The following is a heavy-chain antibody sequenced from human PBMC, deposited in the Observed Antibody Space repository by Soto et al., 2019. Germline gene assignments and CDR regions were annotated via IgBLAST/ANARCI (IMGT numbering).Heavy chain of an antibody. CDR2: ISSNSAYI. V-gene: IGHV3-21*01. Sequence: PGGSLRLSCAASGFTFRSFTMNWVRKTPGKGLEWVSTISSNSAYIYYTDALRGRFTISRDNAKNSLHLQMNSLRAEDTAVYYCTGDASRDSSARGWFDPWGPGTLVTVS. CDR1: GFTFRSFT. CDR3: TGDASRDSSARGWFDP. D-gene: IGHD6-13*01. J-gene: IGHJ5*02.